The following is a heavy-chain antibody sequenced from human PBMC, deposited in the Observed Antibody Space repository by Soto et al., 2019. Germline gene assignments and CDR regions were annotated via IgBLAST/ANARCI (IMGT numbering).Heavy chain of an antibody. V-gene: IGHV1-18*01. CDR2: ISASTRNT. D-gene: IGHD2-15*01. J-gene: IGHJ2*01. CDR3: VRGDCSVGSCYACWHFDL. CDR1: GYTFSDYA. Sequence: QVKLVQSGGEVKKPGASVKVSCQASGYTFSDYAISWVRQAPGQGLEWMGWISASTRNTDQAQNFQGRVIITLDTSTSTASMELRSLRSGDTAVYYCVRGDCSVGSCYACWHFDLWGRGTLVTVSS.